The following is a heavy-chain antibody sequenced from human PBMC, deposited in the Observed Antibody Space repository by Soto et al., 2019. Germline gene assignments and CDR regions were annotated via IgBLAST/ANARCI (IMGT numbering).Heavy chain of an antibody. CDR2: IGSSRYGSTT. Sequence: GVSLRLSSQTPGFTFRHHGMSWVRQAPGKGLDWVGFIGSSRYGSTTEYAASVKGRFFISRHDSKSIASLQMNNLEFEDTAVYYCTRAPVRCSSGSCYSADAWGQGTLVTVSS. CDR1: GFTFRHHG. J-gene: IGHJ5*02. CDR3: TRAPVRCSSGSCYSADA. V-gene: IGHV3-49*02. D-gene: IGHD2-15*01.